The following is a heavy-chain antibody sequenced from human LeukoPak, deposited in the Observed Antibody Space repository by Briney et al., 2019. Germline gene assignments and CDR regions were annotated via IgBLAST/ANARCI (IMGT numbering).Heavy chain of an antibody. D-gene: IGHD1-26*01. V-gene: IGHV3-11*01. Sequence: PGGSLRLSCAASGFTFSDYYMSWIRQAPGKGLEWVSYISSSGSTIYYADSVRGRFTISRDNAKNSLYLQMNSLRAEDTAVYYCAREESIGSYQFLHDYWGQGTLVTVSS. CDR1: GFTFSDYY. CDR2: ISSSGSTI. CDR3: AREESIGSYQFLHDY. J-gene: IGHJ4*02.